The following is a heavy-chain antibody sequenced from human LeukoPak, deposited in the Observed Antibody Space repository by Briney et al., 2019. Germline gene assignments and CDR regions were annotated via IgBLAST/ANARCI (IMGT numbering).Heavy chain of an antibody. CDR2: INPNSGGT. CDR3: ARSTYYYDSSGYPFEYFQH. V-gene: IGHV1-2*02. CDR1: GYTFTGYY. D-gene: IGHD3-22*01. J-gene: IGHJ1*01. Sequence: ASAKVSCKASGYTFTGYYMHWVRQAPGQGLEWMGWINPNSGGTNYAQKFQGRVTMTRDTSISTAYMELSRLRSDDTAVYYCARSTYYYDSSGYPFEYFQHWGQGTLVTVSS.